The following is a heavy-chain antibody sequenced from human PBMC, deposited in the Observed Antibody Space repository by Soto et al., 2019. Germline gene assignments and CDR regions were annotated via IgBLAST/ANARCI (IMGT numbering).Heavy chain of an antibody. CDR1: GFIFSRYA. CDR3: AKDLDVHTPMVFHY. D-gene: IGHD5-18*01. V-gene: IGHV3-23*01. CDR2: VGGSGGYT. Sequence: EVQALESGGDLVQPGGSLRLSCAASGFIFSRYAMSWVRQAPGKGLAWVSGVGGSGGYTYYADSVKGQFTISRDNSKNTLFLQMNSLSPEDTDVYYCAKDLDVHTPMVFHYWGQGTLVTVSS. J-gene: IGHJ4*02.